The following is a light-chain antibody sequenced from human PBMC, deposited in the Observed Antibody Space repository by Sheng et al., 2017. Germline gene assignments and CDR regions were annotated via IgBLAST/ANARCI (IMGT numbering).Light chain of an antibody. J-gene: IGKJ2*01. V-gene: IGKV1-33*01. CDR1: QGIGSY. Sequence: IQLTQSPSSLSASVGDRVTITCRASQGIGSYLAWYQQNPGKAPKLLIYGASNLETGVPSRFNGGASGTDFTFTITSLQPEDVATYYCQQYYSLPYTFGQGTKLEIK. CDR2: GAS. CDR3: QQYYSLPYT.